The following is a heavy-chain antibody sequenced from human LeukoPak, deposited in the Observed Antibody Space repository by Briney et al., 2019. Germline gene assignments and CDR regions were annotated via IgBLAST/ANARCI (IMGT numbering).Heavy chain of an antibody. CDR3: ARDLEWEPAGWFDP. J-gene: IGHJ5*02. D-gene: IGHD1-26*01. V-gene: IGHV3-9*01. CDR2: ITWNSDNI. Sequence: GGSLRLSCAASGFTFDDYAMHWVRQAPGKGLEWVSGITWNSDNIEYADSVKGRFTISRDNSKNTLSLQLNSLRAEDTAVYYCARDLEWEPAGWFDPWGQGTLVTVSS. CDR1: GFTFDDYA.